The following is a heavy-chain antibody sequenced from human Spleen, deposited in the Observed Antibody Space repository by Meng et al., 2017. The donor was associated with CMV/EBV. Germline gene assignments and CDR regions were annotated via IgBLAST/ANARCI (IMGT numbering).Heavy chain of an antibody. CDR1: GYTFTGYY. D-gene: IGHD2-2*01. V-gene: IGHV1-2*02. CDR3: ARGDIVVLPTTTPWFDP. J-gene: IGHJ5*02. Sequence: ASVKVSCKASGYTFTGYYMNWVRQAPGQGLEWMGWINPNSGGTNYAQKFQGRVTLTRDTSISTAYMELSWLTSDDTAVYYCARGDIVVLPTTTPWFDPWGQGVLVTVSS. CDR2: INPNSGGT.